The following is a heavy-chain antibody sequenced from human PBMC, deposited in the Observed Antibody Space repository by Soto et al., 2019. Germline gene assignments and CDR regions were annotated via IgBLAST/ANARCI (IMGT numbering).Heavy chain of an antibody. CDR2: INTDGSIT. CDR1: GFTFSTYW. D-gene: IGHD6-19*01. CDR3: VRGSRAWPGVDY. J-gene: IGHJ4*02. Sequence: EVQLVESGGGLVQPGGSLRLSCAASGFTFSTYWMHWVRQAPGKGLVWVSRINTDGSITTYADSVKGRFRITRVNAKNTLYLEMYGLRAEDTAVYYCVRGSRAWPGVDYWGQGALGAVSS. V-gene: IGHV3-74*01.